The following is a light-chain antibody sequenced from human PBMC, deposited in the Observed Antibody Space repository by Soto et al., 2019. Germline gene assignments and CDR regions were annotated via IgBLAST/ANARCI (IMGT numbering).Light chain of an antibody. CDR3: QHCYTLYLT. V-gene: IGKV1-33*01. CDR2: GAT. J-gene: IGKJ4*01. CDR1: EDILTS. Sequence: IQMTQSPSSLSASVGERIAITCQASEDILTSLKWDQDKPGKAPRLLIYGATTLETGVPARFSCSGFRTNFTLTISGLQPQDVVTYYCQHCYTLYLTFGGGTKLGIK.